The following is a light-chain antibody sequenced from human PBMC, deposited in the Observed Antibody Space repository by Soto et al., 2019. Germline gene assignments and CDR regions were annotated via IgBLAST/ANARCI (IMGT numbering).Light chain of an antibody. CDR1: QGISNH. Sequence: DIQLTQSPSFLSASVGDRVTITCRARQGISNHLAWYQQKPGKAPKLLIYAASTLQSGVPSRFSGSGSGTEFTLTISSLQPEDCATYYCQQLNSYPITFGGGTKVEIK. V-gene: IGKV1-9*01. J-gene: IGKJ4*01. CDR2: AAS. CDR3: QQLNSYPIT.